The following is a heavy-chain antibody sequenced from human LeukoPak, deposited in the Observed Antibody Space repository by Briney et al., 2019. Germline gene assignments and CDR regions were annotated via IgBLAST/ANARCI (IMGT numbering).Heavy chain of an antibody. CDR3: VRALGDY. J-gene: IGHJ4*02. Sequence: GRSLRLSCAASGFTFRSYWMHWVRQVPGKGLVWVSRINTDGTIINYADSVKGRFTFSRDNARNTLYLQMNSLRTEDTAVYYCVRALGDYWGQGILVTVSS. CDR2: INTDGTII. CDR1: GFTFRSYW. V-gene: IGHV3-74*01. D-gene: IGHD7-27*01.